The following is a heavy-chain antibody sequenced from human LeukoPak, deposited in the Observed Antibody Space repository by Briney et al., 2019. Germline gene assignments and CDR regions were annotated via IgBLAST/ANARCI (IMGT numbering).Heavy chain of an antibody. Sequence: SETLSLPCAVYGGSFSGYYWSWIRQPPGKGLEGIGEINHRGSTNYNPSLKSRVTISVDTSKNQFSLKLSSVTAADTAVYYCARVVSGSYRLDYWGQGTLVTVSS. D-gene: IGHD1-26*01. J-gene: IGHJ4*02. CDR1: GGSFSGYY. CDR2: INHRGST. CDR3: ARVVSGSYRLDY. V-gene: IGHV4-34*01.